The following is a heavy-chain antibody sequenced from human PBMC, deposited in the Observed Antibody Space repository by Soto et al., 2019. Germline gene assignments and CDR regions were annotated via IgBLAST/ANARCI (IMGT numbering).Heavy chain of an antibody. D-gene: IGHD3-9*01. CDR1: GFTFSSYS. CDR3: ASLDILTGYYPIDY. Sequence: GGSLRLSCAASGFTFSSYSMNWVRQAPGKGLEWVSYISSSSSTIYYADSVKGRFTISRDNAKNSLYLQMNSLRAEDTAVYYCASLDILTGYYPIDYWGQGTLVTVSS. CDR2: ISSSSSTI. J-gene: IGHJ4*02. V-gene: IGHV3-48*01.